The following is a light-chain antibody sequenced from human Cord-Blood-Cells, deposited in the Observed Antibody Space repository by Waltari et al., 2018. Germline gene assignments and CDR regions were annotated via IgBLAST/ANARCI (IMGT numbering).Light chain of an antibody. CDR2: DVS. CDR1: SSDFGGYNY. J-gene: IGLJ3*02. V-gene: IGLV2-11*01. CDR3: CSYAGSYTWV. Sequence: QSALTQPRSVSGSPGQSVTISCTGTSSDFGGYNYVSWYQQHPGKAPILMIYDVSKRPSGVPDRFSGSKSGNTASLTISGLQAEDEADYYCCSYAGSYTWVFGGGTKLTVL.